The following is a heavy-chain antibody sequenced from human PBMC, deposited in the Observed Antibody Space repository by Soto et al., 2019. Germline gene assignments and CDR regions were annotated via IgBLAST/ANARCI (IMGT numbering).Heavy chain of an antibody. J-gene: IGHJ4*02. CDR3: ARGSPYSSSWGPYFDY. V-gene: IGHV4-59*01. Sequence: SETLSLTCTVSGGSISSYYWSWIRQPPGKGLEWIGYIYYSGSTNYNPSLKSRVTISVDTSKNQFSLKLSSVTAADTAVYYCARGSPYSSSWGPYFDYWGQGTLVTVSS. D-gene: IGHD6-13*01. CDR2: IYYSGST. CDR1: GGSISSYY.